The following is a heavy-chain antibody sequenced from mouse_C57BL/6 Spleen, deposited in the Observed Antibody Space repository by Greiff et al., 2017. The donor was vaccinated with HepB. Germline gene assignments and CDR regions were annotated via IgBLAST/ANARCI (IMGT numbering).Heavy chain of an antibody. J-gene: IGHJ4*01. CDR3: AKYDYDDAMDY. Sequence: EVQVVESGGGLVKPGGSLKLSCAASGFTFSDYGMHWVRQAPEKGLEWVAYISSGSSTIYYADTVKGRFTISRDNAKNTLFLQMTSLRSEDTAMYYCAKYDYDDAMDYWGQGTSVTVSS. CDR2: ISSGSSTI. CDR1: GFTFSDYG. V-gene: IGHV5-17*01. D-gene: IGHD2-4*01.